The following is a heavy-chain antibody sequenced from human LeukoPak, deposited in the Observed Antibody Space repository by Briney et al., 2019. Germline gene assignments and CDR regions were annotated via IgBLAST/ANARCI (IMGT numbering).Heavy chain of an antibody. J-gene: IGHJ4*02. CDR3: ARASGRYSYGPRFDY. V-gene: IGHV4-59*01. Sequence: SETLSLTCTVSGGSISSYYWSWIRQPPGKGLEWIGYIYYSGSTNYNPSLKSRVTISVDTSKNQFSLKLSSVTAADTAVYYCARASGRYSYGPRFDYWGQGTLVTVSS. CDR2: IYYSGST. D-gene: IGHD5-18*01. CDR1: GGSISSYY.